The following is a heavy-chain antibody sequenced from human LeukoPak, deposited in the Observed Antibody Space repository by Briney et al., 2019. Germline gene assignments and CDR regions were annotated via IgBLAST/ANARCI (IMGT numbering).Heavy chain of an antibody. CDR3: ARDTSPHSSGWSDFDY. Sequence: SVKVSCKASGGTFSSYAISWVRQAPGQGLEWMGGIIPIFGTANYAQKFQGRVTITTDESTSTAYMELSRLRSDDTAVYYCARDTSPHSSGWSDFDYWGQGTLVTVSS. CDR2: IIPIFGTA. J-gene: IGHJ4*02. D-gene: IGHD6-19*01. CDR1: GGTFSSYA. V-gene: IGHV1-69*05.